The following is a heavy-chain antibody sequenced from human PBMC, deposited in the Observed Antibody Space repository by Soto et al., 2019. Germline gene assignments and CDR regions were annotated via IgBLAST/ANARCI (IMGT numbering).Heavy chain of an antibody. Sequence: QVQLVQSGDEVKKPGASVKVSCKASGYIFVNYGIAWVRQAPGQGLEWMGWISPYTGNTHSATKVQGRLTMTTETSPSTAYMDPGSLTSDDTAVYYCVMVDNYVTPTPQDVWGQGTTVTVSS. V-gene: IGHV1-18*01. J-gene: IGHJ6*02. CDR2: ISPYTGNT. CDR1: GYIFVNYG. D-gene: IGHD3-16*01. CDR3: VMVDNYVTPTPQDV.